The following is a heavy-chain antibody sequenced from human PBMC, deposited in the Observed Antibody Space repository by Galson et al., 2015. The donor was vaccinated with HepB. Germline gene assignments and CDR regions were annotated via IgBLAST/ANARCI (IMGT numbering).Heavy chain of an antibody. CDR2: IRSKANSYAT. V-gene: IGHV3-73*01. J-gene: IGHJ3*02. Sequence: SLRLSCAASGFTFSGSAMHWVRQASGKGLEWVGRIRSKANSYATAYAASVKGRFTISRDDSKNTAYLQMNSLKTEDTAVYYCNWLFDDAFDIWGRGTMVTVSS. CDR3: NWLFDDAFDI. CDR1: GFTFSGSA. D-gene: IGHD3-22*01.